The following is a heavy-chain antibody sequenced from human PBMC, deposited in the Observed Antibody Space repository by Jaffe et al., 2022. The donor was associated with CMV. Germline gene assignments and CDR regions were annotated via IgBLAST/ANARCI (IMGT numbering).Heavy chain of an antibody. CDR2: VSGTGGHT. V-gene: IGHV3-23*01. D-gene: IGHD3-22*01. CDR1: GFTFSNYA. J-gene: IGHJ4*02. CDR3: AKDTDRGGFYLYQFDY. Sequence: EVQLLESGGDLVQPGGSLRLSCAASGFTFSNYAMSWVRQAPGKGLEWVSSVSGTGGHTYYADSVKGRFTISRDNSKNTLYLQMNRLRAEDTAVYYCAKDTDRGGFYLYQFDYWGQGTLVTVSS.